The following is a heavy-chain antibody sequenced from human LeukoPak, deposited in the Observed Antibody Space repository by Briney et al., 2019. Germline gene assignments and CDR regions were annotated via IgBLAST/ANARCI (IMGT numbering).Heavy chain of an antibody. J-gene: IGHJ4*02. D-gene: IGHD2/OR15-2a*01. CDR1: GFTFSSYG. CDR2: ISYDGSNK. Sequence: SGGSLRLSCAASGFTFSSYGMHWVRQAPGKGLEWVAVISYDGSNKYYADSVKGRFTISRDNSKNMLYLQMNSLRAEDTAVFYCARSTYFGDYWGQGILVTVSS. CDR3: ARSTYFGDY. V-gene: IGHV3-30*03.